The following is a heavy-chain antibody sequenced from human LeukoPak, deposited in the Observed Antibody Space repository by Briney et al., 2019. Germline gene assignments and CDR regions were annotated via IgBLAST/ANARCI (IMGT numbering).Heavy chain of an antibody. CDR1: GFTFSSYS. V-gene: IGHV3-21*01. Sequence: GGSLRLSCAASGFTFSSYSMNWVRQAPGKGLEWVSSISSSSSYINYADSVRGRFTISRDNAKNSLFLQMDSLRGQDTAVYYCARCTTGKTFGSLREIKKSREIDYWGQGTLVTVSS. J-gene: IGHJ4*02. CDR3: ARCTTGKTFGSLREIKKSREIDY. D-gene: IGHD1-1*01. CDR2: ISSSSSYI.